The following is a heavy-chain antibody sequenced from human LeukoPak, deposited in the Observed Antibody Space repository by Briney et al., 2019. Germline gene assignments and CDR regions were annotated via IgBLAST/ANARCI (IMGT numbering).Heavy chain of an antibody. J-gene: IGHJ5*02. CDR2: ISHDGSKT. CDR1: GFTFNEYG. D-gene: IGHD6-19*01. CDR3: AKDAGQWQNWNWFAP. Sequence: GGSLTLSCAVSGFTFNEYGMHWVRQAPGKGLEWVAAISHDGSKTYSGDSVKGRFTISRDNSKNTLLLEMNSLRPEDTAMYYCAKDAGQWQNWNWFAPWGQGTLVIVSS. V-gene: IGHV3-30*18.